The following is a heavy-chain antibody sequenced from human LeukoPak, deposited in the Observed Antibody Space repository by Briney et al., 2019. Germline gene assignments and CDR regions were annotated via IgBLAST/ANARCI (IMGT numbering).Heavy chain of an antibody. Sequence: SQTLSLTCAISGDSVSSNSASWNWIRQSPSRGLEWLGMTYYRSKWRNDYAVSVKSRITISPDTSKNQFSLRLNSVTPEDTAVYYCARGTGDSCKDWGLGTLVTVSS. CDR3: ARGTGDSCKD. J-gene: IGHJ4*02. CDR2: TYYRSKWRN. CDR1: GDSVSSNSAS. D-gene: IGHD3-22*01. V-gene: IGHV6-1*01.